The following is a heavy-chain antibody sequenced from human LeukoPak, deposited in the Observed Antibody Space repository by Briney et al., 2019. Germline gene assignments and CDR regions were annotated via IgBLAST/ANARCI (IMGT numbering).Heavy chain of an antibody. D-gene: IGHD4-17*01. CDR1: GGTFSSYA. Sequence: SVKVSCKASGGTFSSYAISWVRQAPGQGLEWMGGIIPIFGTANYAQKSQGRVTITADKSTSTAYMELSSLRSEDTAVYYCARDWRYGDFSGDYWGQGTLVTVSS. J-gene: IGHJ4*02. CDR2: IIPIFGTA. CDR3: ARDWRYGDFSGDY. V-gene: IGHV1-69*06.